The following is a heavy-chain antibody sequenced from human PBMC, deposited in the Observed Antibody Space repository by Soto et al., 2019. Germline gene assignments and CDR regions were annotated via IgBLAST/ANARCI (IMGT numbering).Heavy chain of an antibody. D-gene: IGHD5-18*01. Sequence: SETLSLTCTVSGGSVTSDEDYWTWIRQSPGKGLEWIGYISNSGSTGYNPSLKTRLSMSVDRSKNQFTLRLTSVAAADTAVYFCATESGSTYGYFDHWGQGTQVTVSS. CDR1: GGSVTSDEDY. CDR2: ISNSGST. J-gene: IGHJ4*02. CDR3: ATESGSTYGYFDH. V-gene: IGHV4-30-4*01.